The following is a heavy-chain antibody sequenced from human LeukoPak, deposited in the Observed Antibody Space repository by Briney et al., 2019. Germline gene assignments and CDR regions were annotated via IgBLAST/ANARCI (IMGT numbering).Heavy chain of an antibody. Sequence: GGSLRLSCAASGFTFSSYEMNWVRQAPGKGLEWVSYISSSGSTIYYADSVKGRFTTSRDNAKNSLYLQMNSLRAEDTAVYYCASLWFGELGGDYWGQGTLVTVSS. D-gene: IGHD3-10*01. J-gene: IGHJ4*02. CDR2: ISSSGSTI. V-gene: IGHV3-48*03. CDR1: GFTFSSYE. CDR3: ASLWFGELGGDY.